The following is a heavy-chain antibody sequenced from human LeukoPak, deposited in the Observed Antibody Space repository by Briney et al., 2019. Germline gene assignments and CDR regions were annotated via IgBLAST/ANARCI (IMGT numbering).Heavy chain of an antibody. J-gene: IGHJ3*02. CDR2: FDPEDGET. D-gene: IGHD3-10*01. CDR1: GYTLTELS. CDR3: ARHYGSGSYDAFDI. Sequence: GASVKVSCKVSGYTLTELSMHWVRQAPGKGLEWMGGFDPEDGETIYAQKFQGRVTMTRNTSISTAYMELSSLRSEDTAVYYCARHYGSGSYDAFDIWGQGTMVTVSS. V-gene: IGHV1-24*01.